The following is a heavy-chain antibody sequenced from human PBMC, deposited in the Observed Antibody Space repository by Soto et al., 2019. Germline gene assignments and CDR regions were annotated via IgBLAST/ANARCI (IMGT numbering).Heavy chain of an antibody. V-gene: IGHV4-39*01. J-gene: IGHJ6*02. Sequence: SETLSLTCTVSGGSISSSSYYWGWIRQPPGKGLEWIGSIYYSGSTYYNPSLKSPVTISVDTSKNQFSLKLSSVTAADTAVYYCARRAKLRGYDYDEGRYYYYYGMDVWGQGTTVTVSS. CDR3: ARRAKLRGYDYDEGRYYYYYGMDV. CDR1: GGSISSSSYY. D-gene: IGHD5-12*01. CDR2: IYYSGST.